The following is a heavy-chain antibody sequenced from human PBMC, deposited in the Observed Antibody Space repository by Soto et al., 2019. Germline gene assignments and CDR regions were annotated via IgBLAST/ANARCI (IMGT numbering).Heavy chain of an antibody. V-gene: IGHV4-30-4*01. D-gene: IGHD4-17*01. Sequence: PSETLSLTCTVSGGSISSGDYYWSWIRQPPGKGLEWIGYIYYSGSTYYNPSLKSRVTISVDTSKNQFSLTLSSVTAADTAVYYCARDNDYGAGRGLYYYGMDVWGQGTTVTVSS. CDR2: IYYSGST. J-gene: IGHJ6*02. CDR3: ARDNDYGAGRGLYYYGMDV. CDR1: GGSISSGDYY.